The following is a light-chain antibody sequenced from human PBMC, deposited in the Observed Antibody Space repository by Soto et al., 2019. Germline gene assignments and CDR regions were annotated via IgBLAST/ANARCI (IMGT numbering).Light chain of an antibody. CDR3: QQYKSYSYT. J-gene: IGKJ2*01. Sequence: DIQMTQSPSILSASVGDRVAITCRASESISNWLAWYQQKPGKAPKVLIYDASRLQSGVPERFSGSGSVTEFTLTISSLQVDDIATYYCQQYKSYSYTFGQGTKLEI. CDR2: DAS. CDR1: ESISNW. V-gene: IGKV1-5*01.